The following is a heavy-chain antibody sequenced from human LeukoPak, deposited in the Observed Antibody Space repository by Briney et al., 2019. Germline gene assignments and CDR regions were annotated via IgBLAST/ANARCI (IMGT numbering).Heavy chain of an antibody. Sequence: PGRSLRLSCAASGFTFSSYGMHWVRQAPGKGLEWVAVISYDGSNKYYADSVKGRFTISRDNSKNTVYLQMNSLRAEDTAVYYCARAAGFSPSWRNLFDPWGQGTLVTVSS. CDR3: ARAAGFSPSWRNLFDP. V-gene: IGHV3-30*03. CDR2: ISYDGSNK. CDR1: GFTFSSYG. J-gene: IGHJ5*02. D-gene: IGHD2-2*01.